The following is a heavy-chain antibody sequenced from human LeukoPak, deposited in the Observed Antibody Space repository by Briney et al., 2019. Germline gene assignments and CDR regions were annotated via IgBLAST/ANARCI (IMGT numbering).Heavy chain of an antibody. CDR1: GGTFTSYA. D-gene: IGHD6-13*01. Sequence: SVKVSCKASGGTFTSYAISWVRQAPGQGLEWMGGIIPIFGTANYAQKFQGRVTITTDESTSTAYMELSSLRAEDTAVYYCARGRALAAADYWGQGTLVTVSS. CDR2: IIPIFGTA. J-gene: IGHJ4*02. V-gene: IGHV1-69*05. CDR3: ARGRALAAADY.